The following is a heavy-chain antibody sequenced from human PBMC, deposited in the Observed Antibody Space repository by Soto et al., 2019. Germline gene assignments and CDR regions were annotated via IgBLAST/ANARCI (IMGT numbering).Heavy chain of an antibody. J-gene: IGHJ4*02. V-gene: IGHV5-51*01. D-gene: IGHD3-22*01. CDR1: GYSFTSYW. Sequence: EVQLVQSGAEVKKPGESLKISCKGSGYSFTSYWIGWVRQMPGKGLEWMGIIYPGDSDTRYNPSFQGQVTISADKSISTAYLQWSSLKASDTAMYYCARRYSVYDSSGYYFLDYWGQGTLVTVSS. CDR2: IYPGDSDT. CDR3: ARRYSVYDSSGYYFLDY.